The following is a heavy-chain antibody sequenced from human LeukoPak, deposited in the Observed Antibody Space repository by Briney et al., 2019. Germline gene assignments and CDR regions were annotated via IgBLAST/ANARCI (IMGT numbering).Heavy chain of an antibody. Sequence: SETLSLTCTVSGGSISSGYYYWGWIRQPPGKGLECIGNIYSSGTTYYNPSLKSRVTISIDTSRSQFSLRLSSVTAADTAVYYCVQNIPGSIEHWGQGTLVTVSS. CDR3: VQNIPGSIEH. CDR1: GGSISSGYYY. D-gene: IGHD1-20*01. V-gene: IGHV4-39*01. J-gene: IGHJ1*01. CDR2: IYSSGTT.